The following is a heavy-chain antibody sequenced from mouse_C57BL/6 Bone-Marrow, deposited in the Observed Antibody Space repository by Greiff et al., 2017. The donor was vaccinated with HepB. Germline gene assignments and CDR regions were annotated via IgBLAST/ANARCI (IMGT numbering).Heavy chain of an antibody. CDR1: GYTFTSYW. V-gene: IGHV1-52*01. D-gene: IGHD3-2*02. J-gene: IGHJ3*01. CDR2: IDPSDSET. Sequence: QVQLQQPGAELVRPGSSVKLSCKASGYTFTSYWMHWVKQRPIQGLEWIGNIDPSDSETHYNQKFKDKATLTVDKSSSTAYMQLRSLTSEDSAGYDCARRGDHNSGYVLAWFAYWGQGTLVTVSA. CDR3: ARRGDHNSGYVLAWFAY.